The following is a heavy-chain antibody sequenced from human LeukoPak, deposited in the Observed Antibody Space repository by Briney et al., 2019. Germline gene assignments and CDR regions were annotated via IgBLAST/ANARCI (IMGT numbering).Heavy chain of an antibody. V-gene: IGHV1-58*01. J-gene: IGHJ5*02. CDR1: GFTFTSSA. CDR2: IVVGSGNT. CDR3: AAVGPSSSTSCYDL. Sequence: GASVKVSCKASGFTFTSSALQWVRQARGQRLGWIGWIVVGSGNTNYAQKFQERVTITRDMSTSTAYMELSSLRSEDTAVYYCAAVGPSSSTSCYDLWGQGTLVTVSS. D-gene: IGHD2-2*01.